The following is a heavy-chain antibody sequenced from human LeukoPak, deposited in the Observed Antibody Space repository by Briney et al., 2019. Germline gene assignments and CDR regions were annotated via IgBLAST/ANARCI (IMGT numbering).Heavy chain of an antibody. Sequence: GGSLRLSCAASGFTFSTYGMHWVRQAPGKGLEWVAVISYDGSNKYYGDSVKGRFTISREDSKNTLYLQMNSLRAEDTAVYYCAKDAGVPSGNVHLYNWLDPWGQGTLVTVSS. CDR2: ISYDGSNK. V-gene: IGHV3-30*18. CDR3: AKDAGVPSGNVHLYNWLDP. D-gene: IGHD3-10*01. J-gene: IGHJ5*02. CDR1: GFTFSTYG.